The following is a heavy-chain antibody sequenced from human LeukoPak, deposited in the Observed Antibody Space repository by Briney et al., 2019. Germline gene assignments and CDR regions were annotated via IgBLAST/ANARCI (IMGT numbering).Heavy chain of an antibody. CDR3: ARHEYYDFWSGYPVYYYYGMDV. J-gene: IGHJ6*02. Sequence: GASVKVSCKASGGTFSSYAFSWVRQAPGQGLKWMGGIIPIVGTTNYAQMFQGRVTITADESTSTAYMELSSLRSEDTAVYYCARHEYYDFWSGYPVYYYYGMDVWGQGTTVTVSS. CDR1: GGTFSSYA. D-gene: IGHD3-3*01. CDR2: IIPIVGTT. V-gene: IGHV1-69*13.